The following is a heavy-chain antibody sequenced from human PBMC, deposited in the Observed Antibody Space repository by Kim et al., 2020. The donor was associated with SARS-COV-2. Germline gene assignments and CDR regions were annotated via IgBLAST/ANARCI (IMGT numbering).Heavy chain of an antibody. CDR3: ARDIAVGIVQWRYYGMDV. CDR1: GYTFTSYY. CDR2: INPSGGST. Sequence: ASVKVSCKASGYTFTSYYMHWVRQAPGQGLEWMGIINPSGGSTSYAQKFQGRVTMTRDTSTSTVYMELSSLRSGDTAVYYCARDIAVGIVQWRYYGMDVWGQGTTVTVSS. J-gene: IGHJ6*02. D-gene: IGHD2-15*01. V-gene: IGHV1-46*01.